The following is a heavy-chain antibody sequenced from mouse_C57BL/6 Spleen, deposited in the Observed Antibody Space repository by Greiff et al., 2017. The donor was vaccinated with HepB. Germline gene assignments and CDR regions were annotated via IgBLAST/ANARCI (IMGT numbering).Heavy chain of an antibody. CDR2: IFPGSGST. CDR1: GYTFTDYY. D-gene: IGHD1-1*01. Sequence: QVHVKQSGPELVKPGASVKISCKASGYTFTDYYINWVKQRPGQGLEWIGWIFPGSGSTYYNEKFKGKATLTVDKSSSTAYMLLSSLTSEDSAVYFCARLNYGSSYGAMDYWGQGTSVTVSS. V-gene: IGHV1-75*01. CDR3: ARLNYGSSYGAMDY. J-gene: IGHJ4*01.